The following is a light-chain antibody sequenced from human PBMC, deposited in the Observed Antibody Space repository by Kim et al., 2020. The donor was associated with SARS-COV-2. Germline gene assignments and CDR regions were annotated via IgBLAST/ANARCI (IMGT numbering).Light chain of an antibody. J-gene: IGKJ1*01. CDR1: QSVSNYH. CDR3: QQHGSSPRT. CDR2: GAS. Sequence: EIVLTQSPGTLSLSPGERATLSCRTSQSVSNYHLAWYQQKPGQAPRLLIYGASRRATGIPDRFSGSGSGTEFTLTISRLEPEDFAVYYCQQHGSSPRTFGQGTKVDIK. V-gene: IGKV3-20*01.